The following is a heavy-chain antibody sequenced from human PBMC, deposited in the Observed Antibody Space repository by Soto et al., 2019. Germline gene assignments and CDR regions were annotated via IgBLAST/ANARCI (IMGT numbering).Heavy chain of an antibody. CDR3: AKDQAVAGPLYYYYYGMDV. Sequence: PGGSLRLSCAASGFTFSSYAMSWVRQAPGKGLEWVSAISGSGGSTYYADSVKGRFTISRDNSKNTLYLQMNSLRAEDTAVYYCAKDQAVAGPLYYYYYGMDVWGQGTTVTVSS. CDR1: GFTFSSYA. D-gene: IGHD6-19*01. CDR2: ISGSGGST. V-gene: IGHV3-23*01. J-gene: IGHJ6*02.